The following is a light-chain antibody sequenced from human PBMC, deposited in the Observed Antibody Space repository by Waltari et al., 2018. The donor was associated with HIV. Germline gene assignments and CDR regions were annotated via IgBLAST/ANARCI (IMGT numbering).Light chain of an antibody. Sequence: QAVVTQEPSLTVSPGGTVTLTCGSSTGAVPRGHYPYRFQQKPGQAPRTLIYDTSNKHSWTPARFSGSLLGGKAALTLSGAQPEDEAEYYCLLSYSGARPVVFGGGTKLTVL. CDR2: DTS. J-gene: IGLJ2*01. CDR1: TGAVPRGHY. V-gene: IGLV7-46*01. CDR3: LLSYSGARPVV.